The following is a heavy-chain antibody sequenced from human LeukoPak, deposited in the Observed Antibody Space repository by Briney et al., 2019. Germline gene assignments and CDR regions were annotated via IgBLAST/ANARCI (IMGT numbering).Heavy chain of an antibody. V-gene: IGHV4-38-2*02. CDR1: GYSISSGYY. CDR3: ARHGLAGTTGGIDY. J-gene: IGHJ4*02. Sequence: RSSETLSLTCTVSGYSISSGYYWGWIRQPPGKGLEWIGTIYYSGSTYYNPSLKSRVTISVDTSKNQFSLKLSSVTAADTAVYYCARHGLAGTTGGIDYWGQGTLVTVSS. CDR2: IYYSGST. D-gene: IGHD1-7*01.